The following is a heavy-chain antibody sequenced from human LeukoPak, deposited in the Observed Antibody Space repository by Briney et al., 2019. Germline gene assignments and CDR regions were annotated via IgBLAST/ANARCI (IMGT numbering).Heavy chain of an antibody. CDR1: GFTFSSYS. CDR3: ARASLYSGSYYDPSGGTDY. CDR2: ISSSSSYI. Sequence: PGGSLRLSCAASGFTFSSYSMNWVRQAPGKGLEWVSSISSSSSYIYYADSVKGRFTISRDSAKNSLYLQMNSLRAEDTAVYYCARASLYSGSYYDPSGGTDYWGQGTLVTVSS. J-gene: IGHJ4*02. D-gene: IGHD1-26*01. V-gene: IGHV3-21*01.